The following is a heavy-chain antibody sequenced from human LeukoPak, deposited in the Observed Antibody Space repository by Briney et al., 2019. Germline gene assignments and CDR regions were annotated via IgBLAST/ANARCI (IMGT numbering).Heavy chain of an antibody. CDR1: GYTFTSYY. CDR3: AIEPHGAGTTIFDY. CDR2: INPSGGST. Sequence: ASVKVSGKASGYTFTSYYMHWVRQAPGQGLEWMGIINPSGGSTSYAQKFQGRVTMTRDMSTSTVYMELSSLRSEDTAVYYCAIEPHGAGTTIFDYWGQGTLVTVSS. J-gene: IGHJ4*02. D-gene: IGHD1-7*01. V-gene: IGHV1-46*01.